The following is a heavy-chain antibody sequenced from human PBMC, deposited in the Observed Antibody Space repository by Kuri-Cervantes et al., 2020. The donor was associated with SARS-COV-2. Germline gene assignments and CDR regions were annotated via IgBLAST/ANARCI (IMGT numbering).Heavy chain of an antibody. CDR3: ARGVSHIAAAGLYYFDY. CDR2: INPSGGST. J-gene: IGHJ4*02. D-gene: IGHD6-13*01. CDR1: GYTFTSYY. Sequence: VKVSCKASGYTFTSYYMHWVRQAPGQGLEWMGIINPSGGSTSYAQKFQGRVTMTRDTSTSTVYMELSSLRSEDTAVYYCARGVSHIAAAGLYYFDYWGQGTLVTVSS. V-gene: IGHV1-46*01.